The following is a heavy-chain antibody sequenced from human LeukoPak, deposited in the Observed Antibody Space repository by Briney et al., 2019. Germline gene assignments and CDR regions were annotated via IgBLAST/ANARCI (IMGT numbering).Heavy chain of an antibody. V-gene: IGHV5-51*01. J-gene: IGHJ4*02. Sequence: GESLKISCKGSGYSFTSYWIGWVRQMPGKXLEWMGIIYPGDSDTRYSPSFQGQVTISADKSISTAYLQWSSLKASDTAMYYCARRTYCGGDCYFLDYWGQGTLVTVSS. CDR1: GYSFTSYW. CDR2: IYPGDSDT. D-gene: IGHD2-21*02. CDR3: ARRTYCGGDCYFLDY.